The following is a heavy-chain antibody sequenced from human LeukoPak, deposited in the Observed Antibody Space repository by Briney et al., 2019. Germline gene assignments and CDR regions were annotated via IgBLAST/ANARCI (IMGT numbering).Heavy chain of an antibody. CDR2: ISSSGSTI. J-gene: IGHJ6*04. CDR3: AELGITMIGGV. V-gene: IGHV3-48*03. Sequence: GGSLRLSCPASGFTFSSYEMKWVRQAPGRGLEWVSYISSSGSTIYYADSVKGRFTISRDNAKNSLYLQMNSLRAEDTAVYYCAELGITMIGGVWGKGTTVTISS. CDR1: GFTFSSYE. D-gene: IGHD3-10*02.